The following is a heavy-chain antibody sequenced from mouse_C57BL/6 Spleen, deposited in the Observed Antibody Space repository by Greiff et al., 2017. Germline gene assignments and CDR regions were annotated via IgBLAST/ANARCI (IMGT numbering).Heavy chain of an antibody. CDR2: INPYNGGT. D-gene: IGHD2-5*01. Sequence: EVQLQESGPVLVKPGASVKMSCKASGYTFTDYNMNWVKQSHGKSLEWIGVINPYNGGTSYNQKFKGKATLTVDKSSSTAYMELNSLTSEDSAVYYCARSPYSKGDYWGQGTTLTVSS. CDR3: ARSPYSKGDY. V-gene: IGHV1-19*01. CDR1: GYTFTDYN. J-gene: IGHJ2*01.